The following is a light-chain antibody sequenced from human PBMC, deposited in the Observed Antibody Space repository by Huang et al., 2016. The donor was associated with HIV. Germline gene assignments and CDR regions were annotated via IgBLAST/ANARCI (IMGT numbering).Light chain of an antibody. Sequence: EIVLTQSPGTLSLSPGERATLSCWASQSVSSSYLAWYQQKPGQAPRLLIYGASGRATGIPDRVSGSGSGTDFTLTISRLEPEDFAVYYCQQYGSSPLYTFGQGTKLEIK. CDR2: GAS. J-gene: IGKJ2*01. CDR3: QQYGSSPLYT. V-gene: IGKV3-20*01. CDR1: QSVSSSY.